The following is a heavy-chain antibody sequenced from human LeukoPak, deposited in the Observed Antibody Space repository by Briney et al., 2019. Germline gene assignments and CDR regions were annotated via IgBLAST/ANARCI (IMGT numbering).Heavy chain of an antibody. CDR2: ISGSGGST. J-gene: IGHJ3*02. CDR3: AKTGGRIVVVITTSNTHDAFDI. Sequence: GGSLRLSCAASGFTFSSYAMSWVRQAPGKGLEWVSAISGSGGSTYYADSVKGRFTISRDNSKNTLYLQMNSLRAEDTVVYYCAKTGGRIVVVITTSNTHDAFDIWGQGTMVTVSS. CDR1: GFTFSSYA. V-gene: IGHV3-23*01. D-gene: IGHD3-22*01.